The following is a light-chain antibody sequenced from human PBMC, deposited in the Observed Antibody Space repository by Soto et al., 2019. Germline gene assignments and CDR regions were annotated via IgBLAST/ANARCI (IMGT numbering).Light chain of an antibody. CDR3: SSFTSRDTLV. Sequence: QSALTQPASVSGSPGQSITISCTGTSSDIGGYDFVSWYQQHPAKAPRLIISEVTNRPSGVSNRFSGSKSGNTASLTISGLQVEDEADSFCSSFTSRDTLVFGGVTKLTVL. J-gene: IGLJ3*02. CDR1: SSDIGGYDF. V-gene: IGLV2-14*01. CDR2: EVT.